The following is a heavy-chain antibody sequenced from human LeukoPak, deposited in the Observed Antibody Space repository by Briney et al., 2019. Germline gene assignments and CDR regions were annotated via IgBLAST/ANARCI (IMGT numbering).Heavy chain of an antibody. CDR2: ISTRSSYI. CDR1: GFTFSSYS. D-gene: IGHD3-10*01. CDR3: AARDSYGSGSYPIDY. V-gene: IGHV3-21*01. Sequence: PGGSLTLSCAASGFTFSSYSMNWVRQAPGKGLDWVSSISTRSSYIYYADSVRGRFTISRDNARNSLSLQRNSLRAEDTAVYYCAARDSYGSGSYPIDYWGQGTLVTVSS. J-gene: IGHJ4*02.